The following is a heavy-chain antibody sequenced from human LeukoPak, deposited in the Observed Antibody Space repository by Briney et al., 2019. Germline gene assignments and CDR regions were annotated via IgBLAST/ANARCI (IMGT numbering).Heavy chain of an antibody. J-gene: IGHJ4*02. CDR3: ARDRYVGATTAGDSDS. CDR1: GFTFSSYW. V-gene: IGHV3-7*03. CDR2: INHNGNVN. D-gene: IGHD1-26*01. Sequence: GGSLRLSCAASGFTFSSYWMNWARQAPGKGLEWVASINHNGNVNYYVDSVKGRFTISRDNAKNSLYLQMNSLRAEDTAVYYCARDRYVGATTAGDSDSWGQGTLVTVSS.